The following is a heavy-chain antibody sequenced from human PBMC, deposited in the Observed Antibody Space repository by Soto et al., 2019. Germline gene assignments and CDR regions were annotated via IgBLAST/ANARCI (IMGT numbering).Heavy chain of an antibody. CDR3: ARSGIAAAGTVSWYFDL. V-gene: IGHV1-69*12. Sequence: QVQLVQSGAEVKKPGSSVKVSCKASGVTFSSYAISWVRQAPGQGLEWMGGIIPIFGTSNYAQKFQGRVTITADESTSTAYMELSSLRSEDTAVYYCARSGIAAAGTVSWYFDLWGRGTLVTVSS. D-gene: IGHD6-13*01. CDR1: GVTFSSYA. J-gene: IGHJ2*01. CDR2: IIPIFGTS.